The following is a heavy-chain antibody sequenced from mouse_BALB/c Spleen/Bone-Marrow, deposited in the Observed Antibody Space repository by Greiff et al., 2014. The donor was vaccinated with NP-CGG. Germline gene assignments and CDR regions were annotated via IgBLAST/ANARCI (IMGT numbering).Heavy chain of an antibody. V-gene: IGHV1-54*01. CDR1: GYAFTNYF. CDR2: INPGSGGA. J-gene: IGHJ3*01. Sequence: VQLVESGAELVRSGTPVKVSCKASGYAFTNYFMEWVKQRPGQGLEWIGVINPGSGGANYNEKFKGKAILTADKSSSTAYMQLSSLTSDDSAVYFCIRELVRGFGYWGQGTLVTVSA. CDR3: IRELVRGFGY. D-gene: IGHD2-14*01.